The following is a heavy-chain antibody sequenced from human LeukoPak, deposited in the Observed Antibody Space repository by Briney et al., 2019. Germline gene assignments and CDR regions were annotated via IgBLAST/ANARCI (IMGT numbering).Heavy chain of an antibody. Sequence: ASVKVSCKASGYTFTGYYMHWVRQAPGPGLEWMGWINPNSGGTNYAQKFQGRVTMTRDTSISTAYMELSRLRSDDTAVYYCAREEYDFWSGFLGYWGQGTLVTVSS. V-gene: IGHV1-2*02. CDR3: AREEYDFWSGFLGY. J-gene: IGHJ4*02. CDR1: GYTFTGYY. CDR2: INPNSGGT. D-gene: IGHD3-3*01.